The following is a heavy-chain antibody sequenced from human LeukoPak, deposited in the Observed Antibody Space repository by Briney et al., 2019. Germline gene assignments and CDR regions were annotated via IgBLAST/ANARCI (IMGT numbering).Heavy chain of an antibody. Sequence: GASVKVSCKASGYSFTGYYMHWVRQAPGQGLEWMGCINPNSGGTNYAQKFQGWVTMTRDTSISTAYMELSRLRSDDTAVYYCARDRSSSSCYYYGMGVWGQRTTVTLSS. D-gene: IGHD6-13*01. CDR3: ARDRSSSSCYYYGMGV. J-gene: IGHJ6*02. CDR1: GYSFTGYY. CDR2: INPNSGGT. V-gene: IGHV1-2*04.